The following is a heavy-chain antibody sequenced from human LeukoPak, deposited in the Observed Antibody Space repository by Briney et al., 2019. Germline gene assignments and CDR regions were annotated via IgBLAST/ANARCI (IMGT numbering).Heavy chain of an antibody. CDR1: GFTFSTHD. CDR2: IGAGGDT. Sequence: GGSLRLSCAASGFTFSTHDMHWVRQATGKGPEWVSSIGAGGDTFYSGSVKGRFVISRENAKNSLYLQMHSLRAGDTAVYYCATVGALWGQGTLVTVSS. J-gene: IGHJ4*02. V-gene: IGHV3-13*01. CDR3: ATVGAL. D-gene: IGHD1-26*01.